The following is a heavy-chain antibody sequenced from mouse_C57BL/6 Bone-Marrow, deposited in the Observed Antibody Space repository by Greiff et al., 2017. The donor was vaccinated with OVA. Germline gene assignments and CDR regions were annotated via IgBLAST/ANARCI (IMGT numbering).Heavy chain of an antibody. CDR3: ARDHEAFDY. CDR1: GYSITSGYY. J-gene: IGHJ2*01. Sequence: EVQLQQSGPGLVKPSQSLSLTCSVTGYSITSGYYWNWIRQFPGNKLEWMGYISYDGSNNYNPSLKNRISITRDTSKNQFFLKLNSVTTEDTATYYCARDHEAFDYWGQGTTLTVSS. CDR2: ISYDGSN. V-gene: IGHV3-6*01.